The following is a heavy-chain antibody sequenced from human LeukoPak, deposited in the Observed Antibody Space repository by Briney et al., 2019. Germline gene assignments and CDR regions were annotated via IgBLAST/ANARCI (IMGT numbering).Heavy chain of an antibody. CDR2: INPKTGDT. CDR1: GYTFTGYF. V-gene: IGHV1-2*02. J-gene: IGHJ5*02. CDR3: ASLLFIRRAGWFDP. D-gene: IGHD2/OR15-2a*01. Sequence: GASVKVSCKASGYTFTGYFMHWVRQAPGQGLEWVGYINPKTGDTNYAQKFRGRVTMTRDTSISTASMELSRLTSDDTAIYYCASLLFIRRAGWFDPWGQGTLVTVSS.